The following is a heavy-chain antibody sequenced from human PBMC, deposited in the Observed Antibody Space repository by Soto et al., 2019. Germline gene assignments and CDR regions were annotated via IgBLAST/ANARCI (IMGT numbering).Heavy chain of an antibody. Sequence: GGSLRLSCAASGFIFSTYAMTWVRQAPGKGLEWVSVINSSGGTTYYADSVKGRFSISRDNSKNTLYLQMNSLRAEDTAVYYCAKKRVTGPQERDFDCWGQGTLVTVSS. CDR3: AKKRVTGPQERDFDC. J-gene: IGHJ4*02. CDR2: INSSGGTT. V-gene: IGHV3-23*01. D-gene: IGHD2-21*02. CDR1: GFIFSTYA.